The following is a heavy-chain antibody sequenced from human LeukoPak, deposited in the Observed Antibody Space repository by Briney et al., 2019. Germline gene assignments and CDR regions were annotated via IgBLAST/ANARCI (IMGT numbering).Heavy chain of an antibody. J-gene: IGHJ4*02. V-gene: IGHV1-2*02. CDR1: GYTFTGYY. Sequence: GASVKVSCKASGYTFTGYYMHWVRQAPGQGLEWMGWINPNSGGTNYAQKVQGRVTMTRDTSISTAYMELSRLRSDDTAVYYCARDPLYDFWSGYYPWAGLGYFDYWGQGTLVTVSS. D-gene: IGHD3-3*01. CDR2: INPNSGGT. CDR3: ARDPLYDFWSGYYPWAGLGYFDY.